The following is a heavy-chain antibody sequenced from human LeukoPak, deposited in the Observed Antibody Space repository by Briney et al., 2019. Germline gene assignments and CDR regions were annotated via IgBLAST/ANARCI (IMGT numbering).Heavy chain of an antibody. D-gene: IGHD3-10*01. J-gene: IGHJ4*02. CDR2: IYHSGST. CDR1: GGSISSGGYS. V-gene: IGHV4-30-2*01. Sequence: SQTLSLTCAVSGGSISSGGYSWSWIRQPPGKGLEWIGYIYHSGSTYYNPSLKSRVTISVDTSKNQFSLKLSSVTAADTAVYYCASRHYYGSGSYYNSYYFDYWGQGTLVTVSS. CDR3: ASRHYYGSGSYYNSYYFDY.